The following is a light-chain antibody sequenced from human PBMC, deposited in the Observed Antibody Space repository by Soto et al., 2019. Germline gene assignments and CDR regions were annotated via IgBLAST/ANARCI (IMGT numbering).Light chain of an antibody. J-gene: IGKJ1*01. Sequence: IKVTQSPSSLSASVGDRVTISCRARQSVSRYLNWYQHKPGKAPKLLISSISTLQTGVPSRFSGSGSGTDFTLTISSLQPEDFGTYYCQQSYSTPRTFGQGTKVNIK. CDR3: QQSYSTPRT. CDR1: QSVSRY. CDR2: SIS. V-gene: IGKV1-39*01.